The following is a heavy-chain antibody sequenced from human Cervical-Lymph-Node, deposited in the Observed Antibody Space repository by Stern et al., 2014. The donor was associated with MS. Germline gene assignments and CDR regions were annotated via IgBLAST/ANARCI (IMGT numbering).Heavy chain of an antibody. V-gene: IGHV1-2*06. Sequence: QVQLVQSGAEVKKPGASMKVSCKASGYSFSDFYIHWARQAPGQGLEWMGRINPKSGVTKYAQKFRGRVTMTRDTSISTAYMELSRLKSDDTAVYYCTRGDLVIVSVVLGRFDPWGQGTLATVAS. CDR1: GYSFSDFY. J-gene: IGHJ5*02. CDR3: TRGDLVIVSVVLGRFDP. CDR2: INPKSGVT. D-gene: IGHD2/OR15-2a*01.